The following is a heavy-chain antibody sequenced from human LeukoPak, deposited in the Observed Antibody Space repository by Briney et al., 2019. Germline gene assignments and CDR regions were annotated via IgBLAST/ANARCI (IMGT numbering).Heavy chain of an antibody. J-gene: IGHJ6*03. D-gene: IGHD2-15*01. Sequence: EASVKLSCKASGYTITSYGISWVRQAPGQGLEWMAWISGYCGNTNYAQTLKGRVTITTDKSTNTAYMELKSLRAEDTAVYYCARGRYCSGDSCHNSYYYYMDVWGKGTTVTVSS. CDR2: ISGYCGNT. CDR3: ARGRYCSGDSCHNSYYYYMDV. V-gene: IGHV1-18*01. CDR1: GYTITSYG.